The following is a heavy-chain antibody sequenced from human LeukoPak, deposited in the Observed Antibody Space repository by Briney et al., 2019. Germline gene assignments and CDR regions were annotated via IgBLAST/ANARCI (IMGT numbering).Heavy chain of an antibody. CDR3: ARVNYYDSSGLCT. J-gene: IGHJ5*02. CDR1: GGSISSSSYY. Sequence: SETLSLTCTVSGGSISSSSYYWGWIRQPPGKGLEWIGSIYYSGSTYYNPSLKSRVTISVDTSKNQFSLKLSSVTAADTAVYYCARVNYYDSSGLCTWGQGTLVTVSS. V-gene: IGHV4-39*07. D-gene: IGHD3-22*01. CDR2: IYYSGST.